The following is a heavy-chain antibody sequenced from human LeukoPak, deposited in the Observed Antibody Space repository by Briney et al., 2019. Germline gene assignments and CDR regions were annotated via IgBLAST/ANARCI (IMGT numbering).Heavy chain of an antibody. Sequence: SETLSLTCAVYGGYFSGLYWGWLRQPTGKGREWIGEINHSGSTNYNPSLKSRVTISVDTSKNQFSLKLSSVTAADTAVYYCARRRGPSSKYCSGGSCYSGWFDPWGQGTLVTVSS. D-gene: IGHD2-15*01. CDR1: GGYFSGLY. CDR2: INHSGST. V-gene: IGHV4-34*01. J-gene: IGHJ5*02. CDR3: ARRRGPSSKYCSGGSCYSGWFDP.